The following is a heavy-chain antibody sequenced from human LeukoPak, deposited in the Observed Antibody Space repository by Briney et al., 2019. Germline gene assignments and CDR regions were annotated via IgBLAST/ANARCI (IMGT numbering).Heavy chain of an antibody. CDR2: ISGRGGST. V-gene: IGHV3-23*01. Sequence: GGSLRLSCAASGFTFSNYAMSWVRQAPGKGLEWVSAISGRGGSTYYADSVKGRFTISRDNSKNTLYLQMNSLRAEDTAVYYCAKDDAPYCSSTSCYYYYGMDVWGQGTTVTVSS. J-gene: IGHJ6*02. CDR3: AKDDAPYCSSTSCYYYYGMDV. D-gene: IGHD2-2*01. CDR1: GFTFSNYA.